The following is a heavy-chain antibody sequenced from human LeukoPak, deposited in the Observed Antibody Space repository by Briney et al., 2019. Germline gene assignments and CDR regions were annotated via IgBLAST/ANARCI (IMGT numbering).Heavy chain of an antibody. CDR2: IYHSGST. D-gene: IGHD1-7*01. CDR3: ALTGTKRGKPFDY. CDR1: GGSISSGDYY. Sequence: PSETLSLTCTVSGGSISSGDYYWSWIRQPPGKGLEWIGYIYHSGSTYYNPSLKSRVTISVDRSKNQFSLKLSSVTAADTAVYYCALTGTKRGKPFDYWGQGTLVTVSS. V-gene: IGHV4-30-2*01. J-gene: IGHJ4*02.